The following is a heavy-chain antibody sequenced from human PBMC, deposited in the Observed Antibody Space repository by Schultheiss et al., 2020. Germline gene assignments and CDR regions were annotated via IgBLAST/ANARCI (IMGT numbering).Heavy chain of an antibody. Sequence: SETLSLTCTVSGGSISSYYWSWIRQPPGKGLEWIGYIYYSGSTNYNPSLKSRVTISVDTSKNQFSLKLSSVTAADTAVYYCARDWVAAAGTCNWFDPWGQGTLVTVSS. V-gene: IGHV4-59*01. CDR3: ARDWVAAAGTCNWFDP. CDR2: IYYSGST. D-gene: IGHD6-13*01. J-gene: IGHJ5*02. CDR1: GGSISSYY.